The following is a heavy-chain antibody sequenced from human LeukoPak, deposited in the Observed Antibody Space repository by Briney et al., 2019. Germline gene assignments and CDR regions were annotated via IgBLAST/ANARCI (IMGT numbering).Heavy chain of an antibody. CDR1: GFTFSTYN. CDR2: ISSGSGTI. CDR3: ARGGEFEAFDI. Sequence: GGSLRLSCVASGFTFSTYNMNWVRQAPGKGLEWVSYISSGSGTINYADSVKGRFTISRDNSENSLHLQMNSLRDEDTAVYYCARGGEFEAFDIWGQGTMVTVSS. J-gene: IGHJ3*02. D-gene: IGHD3-16*01. V-gene: IGHV3-48*02.